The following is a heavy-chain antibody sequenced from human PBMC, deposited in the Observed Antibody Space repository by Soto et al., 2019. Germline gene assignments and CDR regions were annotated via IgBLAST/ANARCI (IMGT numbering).Heavy chain of an antibody. Sequence: GGSLRLSCAASGFTFSSFAMSWVRQAPGKGLEWVSGISGSGGNTNFADSVKGRFTISRDKSKNTLHLQMNSLRTEDTAVYFCARVRDYGMDVWGQGTTVTVSS. J-gene: IGHJ6*02. CDR3: ARVRDYGMDV. V-gene: IGHV3-23*01. CDR2: ISGSGGNT. CDR1: GFTFSSFA.